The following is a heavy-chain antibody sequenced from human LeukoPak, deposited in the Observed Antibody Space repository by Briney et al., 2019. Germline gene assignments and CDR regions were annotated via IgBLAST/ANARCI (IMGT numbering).Heavy chain of an antibody. J-gene: IGHJ2*01. V-gene: IGHV3-11*01. CDR1: GSTFSDYY. Sequence: GGSLRLSCAASGSTFSDYYMSWIRQAPGKGLEWISYISSSGPTIYYADSVKGQFIISRDNAKNSLYLQMNSLRVEDTAVYYCTFVRDTSSSVWYFDLWGRGTLVTVSS. CDR3: TFVRDTSSSVWYFDL. D-gene: IGHD6-6*01. CDR2: ISSSGPTI.